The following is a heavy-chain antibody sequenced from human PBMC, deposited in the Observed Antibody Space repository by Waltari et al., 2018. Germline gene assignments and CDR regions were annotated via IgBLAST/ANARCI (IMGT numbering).Heavy chain of an antibody. V-gene: IGHV1-18*01. CDR2: SNDNNGNT. D-gene: IGHD7-27*01. J-gene: IGHJ4*02. CDR3: ARDHPKLGIGY. Sequence: QVQLVQSGAEVKKPGASVKVSCKASGYTFTSYGISWVRQAPGQGLEWRGWSNDNNGNTIYAKKLHDRVTMNTDTSPSTAYMELRSVESDETAVYYCARDHPKLGIGYWGQGTLVTVSA. CDR1: GYTFTSYG.